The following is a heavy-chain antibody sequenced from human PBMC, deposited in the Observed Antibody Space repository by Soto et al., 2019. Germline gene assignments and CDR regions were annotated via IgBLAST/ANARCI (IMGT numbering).Heavy chain of an antibody. CDR2: ISGSGGST. CDR1: GFTFSIYA. CDR3: AKSQNYYYYGMDV. J-gene: IGHJ6*02. V-gene: IGHV3-23*01. Sequence: PGGSLRLSCAASGFTFSIYAMSWVRQAPGKGLEWVSGISGSGGSTFYADAVKGRFTISRDNSKNTLNLQMSSLRAEDTAVYYCAKSQNYYYYGMDVWGQGTTVTVSS.